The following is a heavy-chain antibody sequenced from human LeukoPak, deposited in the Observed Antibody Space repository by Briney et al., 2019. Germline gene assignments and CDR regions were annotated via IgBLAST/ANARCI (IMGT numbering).Heavy chain of an antibody. D-gene: IGHD3-22*01. J-gene: IGHJ3*02. CDR2: IKEDGGAK. CDR3: ALGAYYYDSSGYHRAFDI. CDR1: GFTFSSYW. Sequence: GGSLRLSCAASGFTFSSYWMDWVRQAPGKGLEWVANIKEDGGAKNYVDSVKGRFTISRDNAKNSLYLQMNSLRAEDTAVYYCALGAYYYDSSGYHRAFDIWGQGTMVTVSS. V-gene: IGHV3-7*02.